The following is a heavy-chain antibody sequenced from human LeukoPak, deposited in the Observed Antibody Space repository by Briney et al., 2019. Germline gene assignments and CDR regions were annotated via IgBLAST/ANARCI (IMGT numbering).Heavy chain of an antibody. CDR2: ISSSGVTI. CDR3: ARYGISMTTVTGLDY. CDR1: GFTFRNYE. D-gene: IGHD4-11*01. Sequence: PGGSLRLSCAVSGFTFRNYEMNWVRQAPGKGLEWVSYISSSGVTIYYADSVEGRFTVSRDNAKNSLYLQMNSLRAEDTAVYYCARYGISMTTVTGLDYWGQGTLVTVSS. J-gene: IGHJ4*02. V-gene: IGHV3-48*03.